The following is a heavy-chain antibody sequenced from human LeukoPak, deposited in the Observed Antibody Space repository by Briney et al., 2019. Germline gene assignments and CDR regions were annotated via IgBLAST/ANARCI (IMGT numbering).Heavy chain of an antibody. CDR3: AREWDVVRKGRPTTSQGDHFDY. V-gene: IGHV3-7*01. J-gene: IGHJ4*02. Sequence: GGSLRLSCAASRFTSSRYWMSSVPQAPGKGLEWVANIKQDVGEKHTVDSAKGRFTISRDNAKSSVYLQINSLRAEDTAVYYCAREWDVVRKGRPTTSQGDHFDYWVQGTLVTVSS. CDR2: IKQDVGEK. CDR1: RFTSSRYW. D-gene: IGHD1-26*01.